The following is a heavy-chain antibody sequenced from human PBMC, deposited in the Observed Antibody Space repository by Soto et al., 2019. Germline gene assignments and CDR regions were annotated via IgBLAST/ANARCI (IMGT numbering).Heavy chain of an antibody. J-gene: IGHJ6*02. Sequence: SETLSLTCTVSGGSISSYYWSWIRQPPGKGLEWIGYIYYSGSTNYNPSLKSRVTISVDTSKNQFSLKLSSVTAADTAVYYCAREVVVVPAAWVTPESYYYYGMDVWGQGTTVTVSS. CDR2: IYYSGST. V-gene: IGHV4-59*01. CDR1: GGSISSYY. D-gene: IGHD2-2*01. CDR3: AREVVVVPAAWVTPESYYYYGMDV.